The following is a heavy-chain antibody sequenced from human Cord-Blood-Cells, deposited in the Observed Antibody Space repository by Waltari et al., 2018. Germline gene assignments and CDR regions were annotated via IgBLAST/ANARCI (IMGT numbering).Heavy chain of an antibody. D-gene: IGHD2-2*01. Sequence: EYMGIIYPGDSDTRYSPSFQGQVTISADKSSSTAYLQWSSLKASDTAMYYCARHEAHCSSTSCYAFDIWGQGTMVTVAS. CDR3: ARHEAHCSSTSCYAFDI. CDR2: IYPGDSDT. J-gene: IGHJ3*02. V-gene: IGHV5-51*01.